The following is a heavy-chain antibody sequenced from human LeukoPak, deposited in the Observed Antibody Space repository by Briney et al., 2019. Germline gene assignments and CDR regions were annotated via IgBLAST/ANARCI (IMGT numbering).Heavy chain of an antibody. CDR3: AREHTTETIPYYFDC. Sequence: KTSETLSLTCTVSGGSISSYYWNWIRQPAGEGLEWIGRIYTSGITNYNPSLKSRVTMSVDTSKNQFSLKLNSVTAADTAVYYCAREHTTETIPYYFDCWGQGTLVTVSS. D-gene: IGHD4-17*01. CDR1: GGSISSYY. J-gene: IGHJ4*02. CDR2: IYTSGIT. V-gene: IGHV4-4*07.